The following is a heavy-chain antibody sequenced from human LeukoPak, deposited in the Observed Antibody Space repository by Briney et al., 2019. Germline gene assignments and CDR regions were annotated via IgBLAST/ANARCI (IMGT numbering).Heavy chain of an antibody. J-gene: IGHJ4*02. Sequence: RPGGSLRLSCVASGFTFTNYAMTWVRQAPGKGLEWVSAISGSGDDTYNADSVKGRFTISRDNSKNTLYLQMNRLRAEDTAVYYCAKGSRGSCSRTYRYPFDYWGQGTLVTVSS. CDR3: AKGSRGSCSRTYRYPFDY. CDR2: ISGSGDDT. V-gene: IGHV3-23*01. CDR1: GFTFTNYA. D-gene: IGHD2-2*01.